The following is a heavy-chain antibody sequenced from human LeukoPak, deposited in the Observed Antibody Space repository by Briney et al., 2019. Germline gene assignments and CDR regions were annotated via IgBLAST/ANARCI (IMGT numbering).Heavy chain of an antibody. CDR3: ARDLTDHFDY. Sequence: SVKISCKASGGTFSSYAISWVRQAPGQGLEWMGRIIPILGIANYAQKFQGRVTITADKSTSTAYMELSSLRSEDTAVYYCARDLTDHFDYWGQGTLVTVSS. V-gene: IGHV1-69*04. CDR1: GGTFSSYA. CDR2: IIPILGIA. J-gene: IGHJ4*02.